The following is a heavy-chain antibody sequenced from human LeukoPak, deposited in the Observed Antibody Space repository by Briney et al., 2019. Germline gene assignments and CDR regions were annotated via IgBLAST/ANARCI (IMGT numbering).Heavy chain of an antibody. D-gene: IGHD2-8*02. J-gene: IGHJ4*02. CDR1: GYTFNGYY. V-gene: IGHV1-2*02. Sequence: ASVKVSCKASGYTFNGYYMHWVRQAPGQGLEWMGWINPNSGGTNYAQKFRGRVTMTRDTSATTVYMELSSLRSEDTAVYYCAREESGGYFDYGGQGTLVTVSS. CDR2: INPNSGGT. CDR3: AREESGGYFDY.